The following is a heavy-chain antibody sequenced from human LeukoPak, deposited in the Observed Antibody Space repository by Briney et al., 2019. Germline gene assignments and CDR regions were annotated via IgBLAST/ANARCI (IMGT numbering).Heavy chain of an antibody. CDR2: INPNSGGT. CDR1: GYTFTGYY. D-gene: IGHD3-22*01. Sequence: ASVKVSCKASGYTFTGYYMHWVRHAPGQGREWMGWINPNSGGTNYAQKFQGRVTMTRDTSISTAYMELSRLRSDDTAVYYCARGRRGDSSGYYRNWFDPWGQGTLVTVSS. J-gene: IGHJ5*02. V-gene: IGHV1-2*02. CDR3: ARGRRGDSSGYYRNWFDP.